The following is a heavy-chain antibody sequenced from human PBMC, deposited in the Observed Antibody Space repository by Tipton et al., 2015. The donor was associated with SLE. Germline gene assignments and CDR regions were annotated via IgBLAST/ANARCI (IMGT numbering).Heavy chain of an antibody. V-gene: IGHV4-59*11. Sequence: TLYLTCTVSGASISSHDWSGIRQPPGKGLAWIGYMYYSGSAHYNTSLRHRVTMSLDTSKNQFSLKLSSVTAADTAVYFCARLSVVEPTPEAFDIWGQGTMVTVFS. D-gene: IGHD1-26*01. CDR3: ARLSVVEPTPEAFDI. CDR1: GASISSHD. CDR2: MYYSGSA. J-gene: IGHJ3*02.